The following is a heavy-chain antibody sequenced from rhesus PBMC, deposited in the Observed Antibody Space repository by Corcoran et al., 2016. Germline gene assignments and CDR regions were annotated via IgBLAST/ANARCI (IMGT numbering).Heavy chain of an antibody. J-gene: IGHJ4*01. V-gene: IGHV1-111*02. CDR2: VNPEDSEA. D-gene: IGHD2-27*01. Sequence: EVQLVQSGAEVKKPGASVYISCKASVYPFPAHYLHWLRQAPLPGLEWMGKVNPEDSEADNAQKFQDRVTITADMSTDTAYMELSSLRSEHTAVYYCARENIVVGGYYFDYWGQGVLVTVSS. CDR1: VYPFPAHY. CDR3: ARENIVVGGYYFDY.